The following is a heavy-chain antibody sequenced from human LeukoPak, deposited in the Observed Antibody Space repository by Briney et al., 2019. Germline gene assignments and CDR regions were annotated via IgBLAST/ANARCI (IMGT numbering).Heavy chain of an antibody. V-gene: IGHV4-39*01. CDR2: SFYTGNT. J-gene: IGHJ4*02. CDR1: GDSISSRNHY. CDR3: SRHVNTFDY. Sequence: SETLSLTCSVSGDSISSRNHYWGWIRQPPGKGLEWIGSSFYTGNTYYNPSLRSRVTMSVETSKNHFSLNLSSVTAADMAVYYCSRHVNTFDYWGQGALVTVSS.